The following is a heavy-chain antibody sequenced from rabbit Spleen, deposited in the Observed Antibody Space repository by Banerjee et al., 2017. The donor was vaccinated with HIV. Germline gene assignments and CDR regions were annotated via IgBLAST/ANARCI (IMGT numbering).Heavy chain of an antibody. CDR1: GFSFSAGYY. CDR2: INVVTGKA. D-gene: IGHD1-1*01. Sequence: QSLEESGGDLVKPGASLTLTCTASGFSFSAGYYMCWVRQAPGKGLEWIACINVVTGKAVYASWAKGRFTFSKTSSTTVTLQMTSLTAADTATYFCARPDFTGGAVSIGYTRLDLWGQGTLVTVS. CDR3: ARPDFTGGAVSIGYTRLDL. J-gene: IGHJ3*01. V-gene: IGHV1S40*01.